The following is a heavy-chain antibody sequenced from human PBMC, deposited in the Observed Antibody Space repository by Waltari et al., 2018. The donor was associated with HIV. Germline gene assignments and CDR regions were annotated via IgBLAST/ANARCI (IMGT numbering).Heavy chain of an antibody. CDR2: IKQDGSEK. CDR1: GFTFSSYW. D-gene: IGHD1-1*01. V-gene: IGHV3-7*01. Sequence: QLGESGGGLVQPGGSLRLSCAASGFTFSSYWMSWVRQAPGKGLEWVANIKQDGSEKYYVDSVKGRFTISRDNAKNSLYLQMNSLRAEDTAVYYCARDPLVEHRGILDYWGQGTLVTVSS. J-gene: IGHJ4*02. CDR3: ARDPLVEHRGILDY.